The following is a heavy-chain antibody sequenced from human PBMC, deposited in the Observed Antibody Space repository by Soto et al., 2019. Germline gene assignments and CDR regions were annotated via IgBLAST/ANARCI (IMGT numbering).Heavy chain of an antibody. CDR3: ARDSRNRNFFDY. J-gene: IGHJ4*02. D-gene: IGHD2-2*01. CDR1: GFTVSTNY. Sequence: GGSLRLSCAASGFTVSTNYMTWVRQAPGKGLEWVSVIYSGGSTYYADSVKGRFTISRDNSKNTLYLQMNSLRAEDTALYYCARDSRNRNFFDYWGQGTLVTVSS. CDR2: IYSGGST. V-gene: IGHV3-53*01.